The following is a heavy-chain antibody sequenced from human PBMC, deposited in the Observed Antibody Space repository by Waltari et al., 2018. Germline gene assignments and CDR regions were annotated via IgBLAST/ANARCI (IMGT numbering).Heavy chain of an antibody. J-gene: IGHJ5*02. V-gene: IGHV5-10-1*01. CDR2: IDPSDSYT. D-gene: IGHD3-16*01. Sequence: EVHLVQSGAEVKKPGESLRISCKGSGYTFSDHWITWVRQVPGRGLEWMGKIDPSDSYTPYRPSFEGHVTFSSDKSINTAYLQWSSLKPSDTAIYYCARRGVAAMGGGSSWFDPWGRGTLVIVSS. CDR3: ARRGVAAMGGGSSWFDP. CDR1: GYTFSDHW.